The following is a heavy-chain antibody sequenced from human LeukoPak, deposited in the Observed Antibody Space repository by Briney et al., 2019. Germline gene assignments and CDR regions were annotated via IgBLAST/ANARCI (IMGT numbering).Heavy chain of an antibody. CDR3: AKDLIAAAGTFIFDY. Sequence: GGSLRLSCAASGFTFSDYYMSWIRQAPGKGLEWVSYISSSGSTIYYADSVKGRFTISRDNAKNSLYLQMNSLRAEDTALYYCAKDLIAAAGTFIFDYWGQGTLVTVSS. D-gene: IGHD6-13*01. CDR2: ISSSGSTI. V-gene: IGHV3-11*01. J-gene: IGHJ4*02. CDR1: GFTFSDYY.